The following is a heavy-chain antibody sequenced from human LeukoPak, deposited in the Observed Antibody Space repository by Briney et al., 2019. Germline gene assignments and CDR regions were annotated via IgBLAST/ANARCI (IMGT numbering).Heavy chain of an antibody. CDR3: ARLFGVPHAFDV. Sequence: PSETLSLTCTVSGYSISSTYCWGWIRQSPGRGLEWIGSIYHSGITYYNTSLRSRVTISVDTSKNQFSLRLISVTAADTAMYYCARLFGVPHAFDVWGQGTMVTVSS. CDR1: GYSISSTYC. J-gene: IGHJ3*01. V-gene: IGHV4-38-2*02. CDR2: IYHSGIT. D-gene: IGHD3-10*02.